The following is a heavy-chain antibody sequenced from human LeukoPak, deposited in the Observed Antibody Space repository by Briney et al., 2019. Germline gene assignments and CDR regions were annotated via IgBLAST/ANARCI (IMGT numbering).Heavy chain of an antibody. Sequence: GGSLRLSCAASGFTVSSYAMSWVRQAPGKGLEWVSTIRGSGGSTSYADSVKGRFTISRDNSKNTLYLQMNSLRAEDTAVYYCARDQGGSYDYWGQGTLVTVSS. J-gene: IGHJ4*02. D-gene: IGHD1-26*01. CDR1: GFTVSSYA. CDR2: IRGSGGST. V-gene: IGHV3-23*01. CDR3: ARDQGGSYDY.